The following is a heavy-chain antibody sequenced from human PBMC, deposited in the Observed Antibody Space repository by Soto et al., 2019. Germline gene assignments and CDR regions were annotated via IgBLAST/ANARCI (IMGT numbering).Heavy chain of an antibody. CDR2: IYPGDSDT. V-gene: IGHV5-51*01. J-gene: IGHJ6*02. CDR3: ARLYSAYYGMDV. CDR1: GDSFTSYW. Sequence: XDSLKVSWKCSGDSFTSYWIGLVLQMPGKGLEWMGIIYPGDSDTRYSPSFQGQVTISADKSISTAYLQWSSLKASDTAMYYCARLYSAYYGMDVWGQGTTVTVSS. D-gene: IGHD6-13*01.